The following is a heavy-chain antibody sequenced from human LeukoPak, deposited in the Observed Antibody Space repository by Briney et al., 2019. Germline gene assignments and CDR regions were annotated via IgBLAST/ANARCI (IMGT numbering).Heavy chain of an antibody. CDR3: ARDRDYWIQLWLDY. CDR2: IWYDGSNK. J-gene: IGHJ4*02. D-gene: IGHD5-18*01. V-gene: IGHV3-33*01. Sequence: PGGSLRLSCAASGFTFSSYGMHWVRQAPGKGLEWVAAIWYDGSNKYYADSVKGRFTISRDNSKNTLYLQMNSLRAEDTAVYYCARDRDYWIQLWLDYWGQGTLVTVSS. CDR1: GFTFSSYG.